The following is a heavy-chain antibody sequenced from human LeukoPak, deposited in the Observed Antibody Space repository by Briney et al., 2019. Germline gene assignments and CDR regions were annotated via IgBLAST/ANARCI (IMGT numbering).Heavy chain of an antibody. J-gene: IGHJ4*02. CDR1: GFTLSQYG. Sequence: GGSLRLSCAASGFTLSQYGMHWVRQAPGKGLEWVAFIRYDASDKYYPDSVKGRFTIYRDNSKNTLDLQMNSLRHEDTAVYYCVKGRASTNCFDYWGQGTLVTVSS. CDR3: VKGRASTNCFDY. CDR2: IRYDASDK. D-gene: IGHD2-2*01. V-gene: IGHV3-30*02.